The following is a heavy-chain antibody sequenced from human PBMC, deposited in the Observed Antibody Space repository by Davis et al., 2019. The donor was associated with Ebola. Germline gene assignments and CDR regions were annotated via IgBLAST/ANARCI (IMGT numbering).Heavy chain of an antibody. CDR2: IYYSGST. CDR3: ARVQLGYCSSTSCYRPFIYYGMDV. J-gene: IGHJ6*04. CDR1: GGSISSGGYS. D-gene: IGHD2-2*01. Sequence: SETLSLTCAVSGGSISSGGYSWSWIRQPPGKGLEWIGYIYYSGSTYYNPSLKSRVTISVDTSKNQFSLKLSSVTAADTAVYYCARVQLGYCSSTSCYRPFIYYGMDVWGKGTTVTVSS. V-gene: IGHV4-30-4*07.